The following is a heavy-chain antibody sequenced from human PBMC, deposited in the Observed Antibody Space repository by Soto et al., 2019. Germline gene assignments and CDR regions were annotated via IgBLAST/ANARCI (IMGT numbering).Heavy chain of an antibody. CDR1: GFTFSSYD. V-gene: IGHV3-9*01. D-gene: IGHD1-26*01. J-gene: IGHJ6*02. CDR3: AKDISGRGSFYYYFGMDV. Sequence: SLRLDYAASGFTFSSYDIHRVRQAPGKGLEWVSGISWNSGSIGYADSVKARFTISRDNGKNLLYLQMNSLRAEDTAFYYCAKDISGRGSFYYYFGMDVWGQGTTVTVSS. CDR2: ISWNSGSI.